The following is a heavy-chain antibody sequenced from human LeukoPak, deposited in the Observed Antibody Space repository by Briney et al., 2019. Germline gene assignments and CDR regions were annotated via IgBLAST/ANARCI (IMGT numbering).Heavy chain of an antibody. J-gene: IGHJ4*02. D-gene: IGHD3-22*01. CDR1: GDSISSSSYY. CDR3: ASTSPKYYYESSGYSSLFDN. CDR2: IYYSGNT. Sequence: PSETLSLTCTVSGDSISSSSYYWGWIRQPPGKGLEWIGSIYYSGNTYYNPSLKSRLTISVDTSKNQFSLKLRSVTAADTALYYCASTSPKYYYESSGYSSLFDNWGQGTLVTVSS. V-gene: IGHV4-39*07.